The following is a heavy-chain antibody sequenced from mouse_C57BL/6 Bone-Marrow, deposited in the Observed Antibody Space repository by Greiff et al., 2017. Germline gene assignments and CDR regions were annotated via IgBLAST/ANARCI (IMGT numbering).Heavy chain of an antibody. CDR3: ARPYYYGSSSYFDY. J-gene: IGHJ2*01. Sequence: VHVKQSGPVLVKPGASVKMSCKASGYTFTDYYMNWVKQSHGKSLEWIGVINPYNGGTSYNQKFKGKATLTVDKSSSTAYMELNSLTAEDSAVYYCARPYYYGSSSYFDYWGQGTTLTVSS. D-gene: IGHD1-1*01. CDR1: GYTFTDYY. CDR2: INPYNGGT. V-gene: IGHV1-19*01.